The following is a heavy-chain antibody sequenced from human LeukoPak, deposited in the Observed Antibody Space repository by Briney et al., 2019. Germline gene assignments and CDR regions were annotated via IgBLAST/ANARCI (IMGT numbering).Heavy chain of an antibody. D-gene: IGHD2/OR15-2a*01. CDR3: IPANRGPSPLSDY. CDR1: GFTFSRRW. V-gene: IGHV3-7*01. CDR2: INPDGNDK. J-gene: IGHJ4*02. Sequence: GGSLRLSCTVSGFTFSRRWMSWVRQAPGKGLEWVADINPDGNDKQYVDSMKGRFTISRDNAKNSLYLQMNSLRAEDTAVYYCIPANRGPSPLSDYWGQGTLVTVSS.